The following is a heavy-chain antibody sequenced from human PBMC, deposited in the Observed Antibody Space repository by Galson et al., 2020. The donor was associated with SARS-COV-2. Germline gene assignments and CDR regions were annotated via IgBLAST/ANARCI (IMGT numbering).Heavy chain of an antibody. J-gene: IGHJ4*02. D-gene: IGHD3-22*01. CDR2: ISSSGSTI. CDR3: ARGGLRDSSGYPLY. Sequence: GGSLRLSCAASGFTFSSYEMNWVRQAPGKGLEWVSYISSSGSTIYYADSVKGRFTISRDNAKNSLYLQMNSLRAEDTAVYYCARGGLRDSSGYPLYGGQGTLVTVSS. CDR1: GFTFSSYE. V-gene: IGHV3-48*03.